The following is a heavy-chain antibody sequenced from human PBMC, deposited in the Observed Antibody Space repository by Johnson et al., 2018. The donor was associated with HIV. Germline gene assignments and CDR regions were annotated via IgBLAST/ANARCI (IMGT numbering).Heavy chain of an antibody. CDR3: ARDNWNEDI. CDR2: ISYDGSNK. CDR1: GFTFSSYA. Sequence: QVQLVESGGGVVRPGGSLRLSCAASGFTFSSYAMHWVRQAPGKGLEWVAVISYDGSNKYYADSVKGRFTISRDNSKNTLYLQMNSLRAEDTAVYYCARDNWNEDIWGQGTMVTVSS. J-gene: IGHJ3*02. V-gene: IGHV3-30*04. D-gene: IGHD1-20*01.